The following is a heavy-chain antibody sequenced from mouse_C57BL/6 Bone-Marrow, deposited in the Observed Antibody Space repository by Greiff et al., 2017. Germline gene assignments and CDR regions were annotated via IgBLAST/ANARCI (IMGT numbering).Heavy chain of an antibody. Sequence: EVKLMESGGGLVQPKGSLKLSCAASGFSFNTYAMNWVRQAPGKGLEWVARIRSKSNNYATYYADSVKDRFTISRDDSESMLYLQMNNLKTEDTAMYYCVRRIYYGNYDYAMDYWGQGTSVTVSS. CDR3: VRRIYYGNYDYAMDY. D-gene: IGHD2-1*01. CDR2: IRSKSNNYAT. J-gene: IGHJ4*01. CDR1: GFSFNTYA. V-gene: IGHV10-1*01.